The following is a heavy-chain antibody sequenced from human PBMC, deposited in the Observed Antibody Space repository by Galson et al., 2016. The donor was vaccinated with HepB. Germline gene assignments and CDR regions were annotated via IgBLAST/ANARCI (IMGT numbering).Heavy chain of an antibody. Sequence: SVKVSCKASGYTFSTYDMHWVRQSPGQRLEWMGYISAASGDTKYSQSFQGRVTLTWDTSATTHYMELTSLTSEDTAVYYCARDLIGNMDVWGQGTTVAVSS. J-gene: IGHJ6*02. CDR2: ISAASGDT. D-gene: IGHD3-16*02. V-gene: IGHV1-3*01. CDR1: GYTFSTYD. CDR3: ARDLIGNMDV.